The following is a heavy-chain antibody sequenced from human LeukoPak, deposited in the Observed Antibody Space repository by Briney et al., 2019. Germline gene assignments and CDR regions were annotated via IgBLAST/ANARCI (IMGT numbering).Heavy chain of an antibody. V-gene: IGHV4-59*01. CDR3: ARTLTNYYGRYDYYSNWFHP. CDR2: IYYSGSA. Sequence: SETLSLTCTVSGASFSTFYWSWIRQPPGKGLEWIGYIYYSGSANYNASLKSRVTISVDTSTQQFSLRLTSVTAADTALYFCARTLTNYYGRYDYYSNWFHPWGQGTLVTVSS. CDR1: GASFSTFY. D-gene: IGHD3-22*01. J-gene: IGHJ5*02.